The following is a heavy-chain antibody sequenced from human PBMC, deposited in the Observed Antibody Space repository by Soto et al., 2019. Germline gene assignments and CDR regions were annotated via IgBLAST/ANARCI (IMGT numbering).Heavy chain of an antibody. CDR1: GFTFSSYA. CDR3: TTLWGSYFES. Sequence: GGSLRLSCVASGFTFSSYAMTWVRQAPGKGLEWVSAISGGDGSPSYADSVKGRFTISRDNSKRTLNRQLNNLRAEDTAVYYCTTLWGSYFESWGQGTLVTVSS. V-gene: IGHV3-23*01. J-gene: IGHJ4*02. CDR2: ISGGDGSP. D-gene: IGHD1-26*01.